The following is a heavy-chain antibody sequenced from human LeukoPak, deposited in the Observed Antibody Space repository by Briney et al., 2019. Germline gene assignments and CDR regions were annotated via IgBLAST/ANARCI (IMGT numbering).Heavy chain of an antibody. Sequence: PGGSLRLSCAASGFTFSSYTMTWVRQAPGKGLEWVSDISASGGTTYYADSVKGRFTISRDNAKNSLYLQMNSLRAEDTAVYYCAREGGYSYGDLDYWGQGTLVTVSS. CDR1: GFTFSSYT. CDR3: AREGGYSYGDLDY. D-gene: IGHD5-18*01. V-gene: IGHV3-23*01. CDR2: ISASGGTT. J-gene: IGHJ4*02.